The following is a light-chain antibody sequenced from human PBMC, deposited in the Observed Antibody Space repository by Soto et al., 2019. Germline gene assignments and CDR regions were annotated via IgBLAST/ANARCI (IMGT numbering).Light chain of an antibody. J-gene: IGLJ2*01. Sequence: QSALTQPRSVSGSPGQSVTISCTGTSSDVGGYNYVSWHQQHPGKAPKVMIFDVSKRPSGVPDRFSGSKSGNTASLTISGRQAEDEADYYCCSYAGANVLFGGGTKLTVL. CDR2: DVS. V-gene: IGLV2-11*01. CDR3: CSYAGANVL. CDR1: SSDVGGYNY.